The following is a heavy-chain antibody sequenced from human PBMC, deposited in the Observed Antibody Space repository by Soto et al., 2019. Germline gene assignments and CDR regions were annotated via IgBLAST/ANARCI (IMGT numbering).Heavy chain of an antibody. J-gene: IGHJ4*02. Sequence: QVQLQESGPGLVKPSETLSLTCTVSGGSISSYYWSWIRQPPGKGLEWIGYIYYSGSTNYNPSLKSRVTISVDTSKNQFSLKLSSVTAADTAVYYCARVAGIQDYGDYFDYWGQGTLVTVSS. V-gene: IGHV4-59*01. CDR1: GGSISSYY. CDR2: IYYSGST. D-gene: IGHD4-17*01. CDR3: ARVAGIQDYGDYFDY.